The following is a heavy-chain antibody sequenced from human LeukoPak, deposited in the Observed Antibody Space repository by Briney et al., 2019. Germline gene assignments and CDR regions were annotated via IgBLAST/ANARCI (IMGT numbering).Heavy chain of an antibody. Sequence: SETPSLTCTVSGGSISSYYWSWIRQPPGKGLEWIGYIYYSGSTNYNPSLKSRVTISVDTSKNQFSLKLSSVTAADTAVYYCARVRQLARYYYYMDVWGKGPTVTVSS. J-gene: IGHJ6*03. CDR1: GGSISSYY. CDR3: ARVRQLARYYYYMDV. CDR2: IYYSGST. D-gene: IGHD6-6*01. V-gene: IGHV4-59*01.